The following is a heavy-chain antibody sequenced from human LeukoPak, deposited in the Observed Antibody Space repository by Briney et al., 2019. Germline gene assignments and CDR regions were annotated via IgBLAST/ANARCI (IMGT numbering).Heavy chain of an antibody. CDR1: GFTFSSYS. D-gene: IGHD1-1*01. CDR2: ISSSSSYI. J-gene: IGHJ4*02. V-gene: IGHV3-21*01. CDR3: ARAPGGNWNDSDY. Sequence: GGSLRLSCAASGFTFSSYSMNWVRQAPGKGLEWVSSISSSSSYIYYADSVKGRFTISRDNAKNSLYLQMNSLRAEDTAVYYCARAPGGNWNDSDYWGQGTLVTVSS.